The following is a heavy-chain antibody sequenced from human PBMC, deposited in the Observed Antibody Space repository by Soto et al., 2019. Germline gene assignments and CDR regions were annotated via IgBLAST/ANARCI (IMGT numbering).Heavy chain of an antibody. CDR3: AKGACLDF. CDR1: GCSLSTFD. V-gene: IGHV3-23*01. CDR2: IRGSDGPT. Sequence: PGRSLRLSCEASGCSLSTFDRSWVRQAPGKGLQCVSFIRGSDGPTYYADSVRGRFTISRDNSRNTLYLQMNSLRADDTALYYCAKGACLDFWGRGTLVTVSS. J-gene: IGHJ4*02.